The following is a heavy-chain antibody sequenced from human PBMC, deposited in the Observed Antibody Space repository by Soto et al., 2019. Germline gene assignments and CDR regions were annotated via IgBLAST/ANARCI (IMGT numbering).Heavy chain of an antibody. CDR1: GFTFSSYA. CDR3: AKDLKPTVVRAYDY. J-gene: IGHJ4*02. D-gene: IGHD2-21*01. V-gene: IGHV3-23*01. Sequence: EVQLLESGGGLVQPGGSLSLSCAASGFTFSSYAMTWVRQAPGKGPEWVSVISDSGTITYYADSVKGRFTISRDNSKNTLYLQMNSLRVEDTAVYYCAKDLKPTVVRAYDYWGQGTLVTVSS. CDR2: ISDSGTIT.